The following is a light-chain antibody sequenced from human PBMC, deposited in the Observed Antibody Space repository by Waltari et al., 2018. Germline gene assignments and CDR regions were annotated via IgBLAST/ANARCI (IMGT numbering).Light chain of an antibody. CDR1: QRITYSSNNRNY. Sequence: DIVLTRSPRSLPVPLAGGATINSKSSQRITYSSNNRNYLAWYQQKPGQHPALLIYWATTRESGVPDRFSGSGSGTDFTLSTDCLQAEDVAVYYCHQYYRTPYTFGHGTKLEIK. V-gene: IGKV4-1*01. J-gene: IGKJ2*01. CDR3: HQYYRTPYT. CDR2: WAT.